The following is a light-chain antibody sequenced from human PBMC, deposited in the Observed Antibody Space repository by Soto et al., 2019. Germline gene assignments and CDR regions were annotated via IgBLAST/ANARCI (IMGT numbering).Light chain of an antibody. J-gene: IGKJ4*01. CDR1: QSVSSN. V-gene: IGKV3-20*01. CDR3: QQYGNSPPLT. CDR2: GAS. Sequence: EIVMTQSPATLSVSPGERATLSCRASQSVSSNLAWYQQKPGQAPRLLIYGASGRATGIPDRFSGSGSGTDFTLTIRRLEPEDFALYYCQQYGNSPPLTFGGGTKVDIK.